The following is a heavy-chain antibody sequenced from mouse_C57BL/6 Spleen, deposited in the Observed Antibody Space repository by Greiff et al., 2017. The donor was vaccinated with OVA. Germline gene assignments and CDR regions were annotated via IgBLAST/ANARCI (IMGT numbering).Heavy chain of an antibody. V-gene: IGHV1-15*01. CDR2: IDPETGGT. J-gene: IGHJ2*01. Sequence: QVQLQQSGAELVRPGASVTLSCKASGYTFTDYEMHWVKQTPVHGLEWIGAIDPETGGTAYNQKFKGKAILTADKSSSTAYMELRSLTSEDSAVYYCARSGDYGSFDYWGQGTTLTVSS. D-gene: IGHD1-2*01. CDR3: ARSGDYGSFDY. CDR1: GYTFTDYE.